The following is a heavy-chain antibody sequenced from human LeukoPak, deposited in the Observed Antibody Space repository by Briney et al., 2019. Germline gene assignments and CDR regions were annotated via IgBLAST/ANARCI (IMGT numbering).Heavy chain of an antibody. Sequence: SETLSLTCAVYGGSFSGYYWSWIRQHPGKGLEWIGYIYYSGSTYYNPSLKSRVTISVDTSKNQFSLKLSSVTAADTAVYYCARMGRPKTFDPWGQGTLVTVSS. J-gene: IGHJ5*02. CDR1: GGSFSGYY. D-gene: IGHD1-26*01. CDR2: IYYSGST. V-gene: IGHV4-31*11. CDR3: ARMGRPKTFDP.